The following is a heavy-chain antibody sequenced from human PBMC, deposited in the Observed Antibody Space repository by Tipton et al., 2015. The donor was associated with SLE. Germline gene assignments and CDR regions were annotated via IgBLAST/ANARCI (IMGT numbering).Heavy chain of an antibody. CDR2: IIPIFGTA. CDR3: ARQGEGGTHPRFDS. V-gene: IGHV1-69*15. J-gene: IGHJ4*02. Sequence: QSGAEVKKPGSSVKVSCKASGGTFSSYTISWVRQAPGQGLEWMGRIIPIFGTANYAQKFQGRVTITADESTSTAYMELSSLKASDTAMYYCARQGEGGTHPRFDSWGQGTLVTVSS. CDR1: GGTFSSYT. D-gene: IGHD3-16*01.